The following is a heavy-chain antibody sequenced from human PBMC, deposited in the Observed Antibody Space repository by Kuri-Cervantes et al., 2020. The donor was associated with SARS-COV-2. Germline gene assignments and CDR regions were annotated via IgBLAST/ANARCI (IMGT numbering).Heavy chain of an antibody. J-gene: IGHJ4*02. CDR2: ISYSGNT. CDR1: GGSISSSSYY. CDR3: AGGPGNNWRWTY. Sequence: SETLSLTCTVSGGSISSSSYYWGWIRQPPGKGLEWIGAISYSGNTYYNPSLKSRATVSLDTSKRQFSVRLTSVTAADAAVYSCAGGPGNNWRWTYWGQGTLVTVSS. V-gene: IGHV4-39*07. D-gene: IGHD1-1*01.